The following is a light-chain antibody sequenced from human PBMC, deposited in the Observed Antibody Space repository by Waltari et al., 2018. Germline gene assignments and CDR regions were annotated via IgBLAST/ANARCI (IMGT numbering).Light chain of an antibody. CDR1: SSNIGSNY. CDR2: RNK. Sequence: QSVLTQPPSASGTPGQRVTISCSGSSSNIGSNYVYWYQQLPGTAPKLLSYRNKQRPSGVPDRFSGSKSGTSASLAISGRRSEDEADYYCAAWDDSLSGRVFGTGTKVTVL. CDR3: AAWDDSLSGRV. J-gene: IGLJ1*01. V-gene: IGLV1-47*01.